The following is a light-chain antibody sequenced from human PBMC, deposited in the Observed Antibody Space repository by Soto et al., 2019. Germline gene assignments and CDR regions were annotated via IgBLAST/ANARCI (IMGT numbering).Light chain of an antibody. V-gene: IGKV1-39*01. J-gene: IGKJ2*01. Sequence: DIPMTQSPSSLSASVGDRVTIACRASQSISSRLNWYQQKPGKAPNLLIYGASSLQSGVPSRFSGSGSGTDFTLTISSLQPEDFATFYCQQSYSTPYTFGQGTKLEIK. CDR1: QSISSR. CDR3: QQSYSTPYT. CDR2: GAS.